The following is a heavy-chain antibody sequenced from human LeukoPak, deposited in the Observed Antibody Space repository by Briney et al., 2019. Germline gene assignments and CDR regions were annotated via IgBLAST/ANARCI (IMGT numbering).Heavy chain of an antibody. CDR1: GFTFSSYG. V-gene: IGHV3-30*18. J-gene: IGHJ6*04. CDR3: AELGITMIGGV. Sequence: GGSLRLSCAASGFTFSSYGMHWVRQAPGKGLEWVAVISYDGSNRYYADSVKGRFTISRDTSKNTLYLQMNSLRAGDTAVYYCAELGITMIGGVWGKGTTVTISS. D-gene: IGHD3-10*02. CDR2: ISYDGSNR.